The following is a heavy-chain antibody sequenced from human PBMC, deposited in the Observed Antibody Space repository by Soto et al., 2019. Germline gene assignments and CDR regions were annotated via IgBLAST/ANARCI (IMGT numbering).Heavy chain of an antibody. J-gene: IGHJ5*02. CDR2: IRGSGGPT. D-gene: IGHD5-12*01. CDR1: GFIFSNYA. Sequence: DVQLLESGGDLVQPGGSLRLSCAASGFIFSNYAMSWVRQAPGKGLEWVSLIRGSGGPTNYADSVKGRFTVSRDNSKNILLLQMKSLRAEDTAVYYCVKDVRVGYDWTNAWGQGTLVTVSS. CDR3: VKDVRVGYDWTNA. V-gene: IGHV3-23*01.